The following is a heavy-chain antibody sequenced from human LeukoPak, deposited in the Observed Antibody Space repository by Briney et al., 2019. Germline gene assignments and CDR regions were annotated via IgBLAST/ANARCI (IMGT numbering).Heavy chain of an antibody. CDR3: AKTPGLAFGVVIIHNWYFDL. Sequence: PGGSLRLSCAASGFTFSSYAMSWVRQAPGKGLEWVSAISGSGGSTYYADSVKGRFTISRDNSKNTLYLQMNSLRAEDTAVYYCAKTPGLAFGVVIIHNWYFDLWGRGTLVTVSS. J-gene: IGHJ2*01. V-gene: IGHV3-23*01. D-gene: IGHD3-3*01. CDR1: GFTFSSYA. CDR2: ISGSGGST.